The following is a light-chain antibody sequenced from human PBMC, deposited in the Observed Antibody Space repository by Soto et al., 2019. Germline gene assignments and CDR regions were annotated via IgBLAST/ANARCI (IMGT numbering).Light chain of an antibody. V-gene: IGKV1-39*01. CDR1: ETIARY. CDR3: QQTYNPPRT. Sequence: DIQLTQSPSSLSASVGDRVTITCRATETIARYLNWYQQKPGKAPNLLIYAASTLKSGFPSRFSGTGSGTDFTLTISRLQPEDFATYYCQQTYNPPRTFGQGTKVESK. J-gene: IGKJ1*01. CDR2: AAS.